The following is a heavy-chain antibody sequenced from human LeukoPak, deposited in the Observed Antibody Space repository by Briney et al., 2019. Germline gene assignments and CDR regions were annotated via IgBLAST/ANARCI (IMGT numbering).Heavy chain of an antibody. D-gene: IGHD3-22*01. J-gene: IGHJ4*02. CDR1: GYTFTAYY. CDR2: INPNSGGT. CDR3: ARDHYDSSGYFDS. Sequence: ASVKVSCKASGYTFTAYYIHWVRQAPGQGLEWMGCINPNSGGTNYAQTFQGRVTMTRDTSISTAYMELRLRSDDPAVYCCARDHYDSSGYFDSWGQGTLVTVSS. V-gene: IGHV1-2*02.